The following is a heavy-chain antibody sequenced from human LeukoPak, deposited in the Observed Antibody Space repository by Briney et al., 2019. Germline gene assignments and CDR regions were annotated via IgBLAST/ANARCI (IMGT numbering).Heavy chain of an antibody. CDR2: IDPEQDEI. CDR3: TTLSVYDPISYQTDVFDI. CDR1: GNTLTELS. V-gene: IGHV1-24*01. J-gene: IGHJ3*02. D-gene: IGHD3-16*02. Sequence: VASVKVSCKVSGNTLTELSVHWVRQAPGRGLEWMGGIDPEQDEIIYAQSFQGRVTMTEDTSSDTAYMELSSLRSDDTAVYYCTTLSVYDPISYQTDVFDIWGQGTMITVSS.